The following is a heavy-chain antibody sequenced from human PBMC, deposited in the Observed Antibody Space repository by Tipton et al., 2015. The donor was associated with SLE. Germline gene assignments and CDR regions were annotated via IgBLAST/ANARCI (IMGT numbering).Heavy chain of an antibody. CDR2: ISHSGST. CDR3: ASGEVVVMPGDTPYYYYHGMDV. Sequence: TLSLTCAVYGGSFKDYYYSWVRQSPGKGLEWIGEISHSGSTNYNPSLKSRLTISVDTSKNQFSLRLSSVSAADTAMYYCASGEVVVMPGDTPYYYYHGMDVWGQGTPVTVSS. V-gene: IGHV4-34*01. D-gene: IGHD2-2*01. CDR1: GGSFKDYY. J-gene: IGHJ6*02.